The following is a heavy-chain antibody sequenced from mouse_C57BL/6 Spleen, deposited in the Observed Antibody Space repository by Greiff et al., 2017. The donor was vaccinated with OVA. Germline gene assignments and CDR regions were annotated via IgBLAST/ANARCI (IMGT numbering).Heavy chain of an antibody. CDR2: ISYDGSN. V-gene: IGHV3-6*01. CDR3: ARGDYSNFWFAY. Sequence: EVKVEESGPGLVKPSQSLSLSCSVTGYSITSGYYWNWIRQFPGNKLEWMGYISYDGSNNYNPTFKNRISITRDTSKNQFFLKLKSVTTEDTATYYCARGDYSNFWFAYWGQGTMVTVSA. CDR1: GYSITSGYY. D-gene: IGHD2-5*01. J-gene: IGHJ3*01.